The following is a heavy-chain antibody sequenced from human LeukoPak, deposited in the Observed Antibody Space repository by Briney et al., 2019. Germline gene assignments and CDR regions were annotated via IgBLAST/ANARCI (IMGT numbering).Heavy chain of an antibody. J-gene: IGHJ6*03. CDR1: GYTFTSYG. D-gene: IGHD5-12*01. CDR3: ARVTGYANYYYYMDV. V-gene: IGHV1-18*01. Sequence: ASVKVSCKASGYTFTSYGISWVRQAPGQGLEWMGWISAYNGNTNYAQKLQGRVTMTTDTSTSTAYMELRSLRSDDTAVYYCARVTGYANYYYYMDVWGKGTKVTVSS. CDR2: ISAYNGNT.